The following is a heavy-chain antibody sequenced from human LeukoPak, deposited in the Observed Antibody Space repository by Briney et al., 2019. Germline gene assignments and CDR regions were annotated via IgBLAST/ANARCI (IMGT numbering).Heavy chain of an antibody. CDR1: GGSIRSSY. Sequence: SETLSLSCSVSGGSIRSSYWSWIRPTPGKRLQWIGYIHHSGETNSNPSLKSRVTISVDTSKNQFSLKLRSVTAADTALYYCARRGPNSGYARGWNFDIWGRGTLVTVSS. CDR3: ARRGPNSGYARGWNFDI. CDR2: IHHSGET. D-gene: IGHD5-12*01. J-gene: IGHJ2*01. V-gene: IGHV4-59*08.